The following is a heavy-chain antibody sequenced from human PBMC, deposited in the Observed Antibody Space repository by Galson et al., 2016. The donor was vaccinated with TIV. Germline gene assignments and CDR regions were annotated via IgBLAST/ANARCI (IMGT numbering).Heavy chain of an antibody. J-gene: IGHJ4*02. V-gene: IGHV1-2*05. Sequence: SVKVSCKASGYTFNHYYLHWVRQAPGQGLEWMGRINPKNGATDYALKFQGRVTMTRDTSISIAYLELSSLRSDDTVVYYCARDLDSTVTAPFDYWGQGTLVTISS. CDR2: INPKNGAT. CDR3: ARDLDSTVTAPFDY. CDR1: GYTFNHYY. D-gene: IGHD4-17*01.